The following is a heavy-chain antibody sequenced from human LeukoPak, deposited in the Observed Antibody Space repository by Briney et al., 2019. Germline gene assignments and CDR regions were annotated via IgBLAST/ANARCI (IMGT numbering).Heavy chain of an antibody. J-gene: IGHJ4*02. CDR1: GFTVSSNS. CDR2: IYNGGNT. Sequence: GGSLRLSCTVSGFTVSSNSMSWVRQAPGKGPEWVSFIYNGGNTHYSDSVKGRFTISRDNSKNTLYLQMNTLRAEDTAVYYCARRAGGYSHPYDYWGQGVLVTVSS. V-gene: IGHV3-53*01. CDR3: ARRAGGYSHPYDY. D-gene: IGHD4-23*01.